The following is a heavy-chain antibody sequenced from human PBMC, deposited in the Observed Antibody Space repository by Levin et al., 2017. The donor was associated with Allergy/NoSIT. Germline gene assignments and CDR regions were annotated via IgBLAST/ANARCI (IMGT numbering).Heavy chain of an antibody. CDR3: KYYCVRDRAVEIIMDRGVFRGDWYFDH. D-gene: IGHD3-10*01. CDR1: GFTFSSYA. CDR2: ISSNGGST. Sequence: GGSLILSCLASGFTFSSYAMHWVRQAPGKGLEYVSGISSNGGSTYYADSVKGRFTISRDNSKNTLFLQMSSLRVEDGVEDTAKYYCVRDRAVEIIMDRGVFRGDWYFDHWGRGTLITVSS. J-gene: IGHJ2*01. V-gene: IGHV3-64D*06.